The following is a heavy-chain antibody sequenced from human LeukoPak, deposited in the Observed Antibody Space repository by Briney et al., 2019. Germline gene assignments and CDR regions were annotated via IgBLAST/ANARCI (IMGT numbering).Heavy chain of an antibody. CDR2: INPNSGGT. D-gene: IGHD5-24*01. J-gene: IGHJ3*02. CDR1: GYTFTGYY. Sequence: SAKVSCKPSGYTFTGYYMHWVRQAPGQGLEWMGRINPNSGGTNYAQKFQGRVTMTRDTSISTAYMELSRPRSVDTAVYYGARTEIATIEDAASDICGQGTMVTVSS. V-gene: IGHV1-2*06. CDR3: ARTEIATIEDAASDI.